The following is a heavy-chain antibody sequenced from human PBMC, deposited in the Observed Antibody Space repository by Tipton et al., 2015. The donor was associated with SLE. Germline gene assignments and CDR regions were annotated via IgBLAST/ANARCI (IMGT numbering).Heavy chain of an antibody. Sequence: GSLRLSCAASGFTVSSNYMSWVRQAPGKGLEWVSGIATGGSSYYADSVKGRFTITRDNSKNALFLQMNSLRAEDTAVYYCVVCSPASCAYFDYWGQGRLVTVSS. V-gene: IGHV3-53*01. CDR2: IATGGSS. CDR1: GFTVSSNY. J-gene: IGHJ4*02. CDR3: VVCSPASCAYFDY. D-gene: IGHD2-2*01.